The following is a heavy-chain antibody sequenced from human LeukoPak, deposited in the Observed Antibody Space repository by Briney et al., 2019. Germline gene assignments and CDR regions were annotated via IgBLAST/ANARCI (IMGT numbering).Heavy chain of an antibody. Sequence: PGGSLRLSCAASGFAFSGSAMHWVRQASGKGLEWVGRIRSKANSYATAYAASVKGRFTISRDDSKNTAYLQMNSLKTEDTAVYYCTSLSSGYHWFDHWGQGTLVTVSS. CDR3: TSLSSGYHWFDH. CDR2: IRSKANSYAT. J-gene: IGHJ5*02. CDR1: GFAFSGSA. D-gene: IGHD3-22*01. V-gene: IGHV3-73*01.